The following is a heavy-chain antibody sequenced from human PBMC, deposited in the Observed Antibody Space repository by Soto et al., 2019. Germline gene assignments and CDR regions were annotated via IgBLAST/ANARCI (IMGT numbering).Heavy chain of an antibody. CDR2: ISSSGSTI. V-gene: IGHV3-11*01. CDR1: GFTFSDYY. J-gene: IGHJ4*02. D-gene: IGHD3-16*02. Sequence: QVQLVESGGGLVKPGGSLRLSCAASGFTFSDYYMSWIRQAPGKGVEWVPYISSSGSTIYYADSVKGRFTISRDNAKNSLYLQMNSLRAEDTAVYYCARGPYDYVWGSDPPHFDYWGQGTLVTVSS. CDR3: ARGPYDYVWGSDPPHFDY.